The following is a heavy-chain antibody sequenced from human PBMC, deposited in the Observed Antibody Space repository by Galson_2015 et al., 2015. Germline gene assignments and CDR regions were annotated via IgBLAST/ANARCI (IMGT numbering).Heavy chain of an antibody. D-gene: IGHD3-10*01. CDR2: VNPRGGSP. J-gene: IGHJ4*02. V-gene: IGHV1-46*01. CDR3: AREGHGSGSYYDF. CDR1: GYTFIEYY. Sequence: SVKVSCKASGYTFIEYYIHWVRQAPGQGPEWMGVVNPRGGSPTYAQTFQGRVTITSDASTTTVTMELSGLKSEDTAVYFCAREGHGSGSYYDFWGQGTLVSVPS.